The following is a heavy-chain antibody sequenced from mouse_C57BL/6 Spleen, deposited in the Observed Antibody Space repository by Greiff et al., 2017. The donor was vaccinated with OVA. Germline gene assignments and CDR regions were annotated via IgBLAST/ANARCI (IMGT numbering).Heavy chain of an antibody. D-gene: IGHD1-1*01. CDR1: GYTFTSYW. J-gene: IGHJ1*03. CDR3: ARKYYGSHWYFDV. V-gene: IGHV1-50*01. CDR2: IDPSDSYT. Sequence: QVHVKQPGAELVKPGASVKLSCKASGYTFTSYWMQWVKQRPGQGLEWIGEIDPSDSYTNYNQKFKGKATLTVDTSSSTAYMQLSSLTSEDSAVYYCARKYYGSHWYFDVWGTGTTVTVSS.